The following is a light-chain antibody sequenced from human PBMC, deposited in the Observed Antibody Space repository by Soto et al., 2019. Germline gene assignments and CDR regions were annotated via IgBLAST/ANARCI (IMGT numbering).Light chain of an antibody. J-gene: IGLJ1*01. Sequence: QSALTQPASVSGSPGQSITISCTGNSSDVGGYNYVSWYQQHPGKAPKLMIYDVSNRPSGVSNRFSGSKSGNTASLTISGLQAEDEADYYCSSYTSSGLYVFGTGTKLTVL. CDR3: SSYTSSGLYV. CDR2: DVS. V-gene: IGLV2-14*01. CDR1: SSDVGGYNY.